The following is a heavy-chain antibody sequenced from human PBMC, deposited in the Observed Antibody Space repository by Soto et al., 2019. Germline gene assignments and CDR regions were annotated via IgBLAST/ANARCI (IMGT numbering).Heavy chain of an antibody. Sequence: ASETLSLTCAVSGGSISSRNWWSWVRQPPGKGLEWIGEIYHSGSTNYNPSLKSRVTISVDKSKNQFSLKLTSVTAADTAVYYCARVPFYYYGMDVWGQGTPVTVSS. CDR3: ARVPFYYYGMDV. D-gene: IGHD3-16*01. CDR1: GGSISSRNW. J-gene: IGHJ6*02. V-gene: IGHV4-4*02. CDR2: IYHSGST.